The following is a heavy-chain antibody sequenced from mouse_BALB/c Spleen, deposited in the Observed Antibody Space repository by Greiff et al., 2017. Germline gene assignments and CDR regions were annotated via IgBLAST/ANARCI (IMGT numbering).Heavy chain of an antibody. Sequence: EVKLVESGGGLVKPGGSLKLSCAASGFAFSSYDMSWVRQTPEKRLEWVAYISSGGGSTYYPDTVKGRFTISRDNPKNTLFLQMTSLRSEDTAMYYCARLGFDYWGQGTTLTVSS. V-gene: IGHV5-12-1*01. J-gene: IGHJ2*01. CDR2: ISSGGGST. CDR1: GFAFSSYD. CDR3: ARLGFDY.